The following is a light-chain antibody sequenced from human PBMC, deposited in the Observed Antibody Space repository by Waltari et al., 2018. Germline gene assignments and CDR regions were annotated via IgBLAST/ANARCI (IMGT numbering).Light chain of an antibody. V-gene: IGKV1-5*03. CDR1: QSISTS. CDR3: QQYSTSSMFS. J-gene: IGKJ2*03. Sequence: DIQLTQSPSTLSASVGDRVTITCRASQSISTSFAWFQPKPGNPPKLLIYKTFNLERGVPSRCSGSGSGTEFTLIITSLQPDDFATYYCQQYSTSSMFSFGQGTKLEIK. CDR2: KTF.